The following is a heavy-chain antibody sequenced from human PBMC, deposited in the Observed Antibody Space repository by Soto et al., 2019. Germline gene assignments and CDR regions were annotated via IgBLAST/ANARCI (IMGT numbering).Heavy chain of an antibody. Sequence: SQTLSLTCAISGDSVSSNSAAWNWIRQSPSRGLEWLGRTYYRSKWYNDYAVSVKSRITINPDTSKNQFSLQLNSVTPEDTAVYYCARDWGYSSSSHYYYYYYMDVWGKGTTVTVSS. CDR2: TYYRSKWYN. CDR1: GDSVSSNSAA. V-gene: IGHV6-1*01. J-gene: IGHJ6*03. D-gene: IGHD6-6*01. CDR3: ARDWGYSSSSHYYYYYYMDV.